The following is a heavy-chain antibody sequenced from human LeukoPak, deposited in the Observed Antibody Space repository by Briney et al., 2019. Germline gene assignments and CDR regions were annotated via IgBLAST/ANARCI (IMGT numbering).Heavy chain of an antibody. CDR3: AKDTKAYYYYMDV. Sequence: PGRSLRLSCAASGFTFYDYAMHWVRHAPGKGLEWVSGISWNSGSIGYADSVKGRFTISRDNAKNSLYLQMNSLRAEDTALYYCAKDTKAYYYYMDVWGKGTTVTVSS. J-gene: IGHJ6*03. CDR2: ISWNSGSI. V-gene: IGHV3-9*01. CDR1: GFTFYDYA.